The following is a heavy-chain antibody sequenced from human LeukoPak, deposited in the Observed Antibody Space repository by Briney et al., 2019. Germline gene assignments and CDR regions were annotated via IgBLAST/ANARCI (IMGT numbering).Heavy chain of an antibody. CDR1: GFTFSSYA. Sequence: PGGSLRLSCAASGFTFSSYAMSWVCRASGKGLEWVSGISGSGGSIQYANSVKGRFTISRDNSKSTLYVQMISLRAEDTAVYYCAKHKENYGDSCLDDYWGRGTLVTVSS. CDR3: AKHKENYGDSCLDDY. V-gene: IGHV3-23*01. J-gene: IGHJ4*02. D-gene: IGHD4-17*01. CDR2: ISGSGGSI.